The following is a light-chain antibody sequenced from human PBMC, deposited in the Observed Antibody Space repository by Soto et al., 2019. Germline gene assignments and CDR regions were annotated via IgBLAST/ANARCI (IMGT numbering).Light chain of an antibody. V-gene: IGLV1-51*01. CDR3: TTLDSSLSALV. Sequence: QSVLTQPPSVSAAPGQKVPMSCSGSSSNVGNNYVSWYQQLPGTAPKLLIYDNDKRPSGIPDRFSGSKSGSSATLGITGLQTGDESDYYCTTLDSSLSALVFCGGTKLTVL. CDR1: SSNVGNNY. CDR2: DND. J-gene: IGLJ3*02.